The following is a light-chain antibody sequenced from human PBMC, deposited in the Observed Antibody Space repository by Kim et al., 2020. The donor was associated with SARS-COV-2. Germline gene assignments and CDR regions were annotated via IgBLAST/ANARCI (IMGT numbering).Light chain of an antibody. CDR3: QQYGSSPLT. J-gene: IGKJ4*01. CDR1: PSVSSSY. Sequence: LSPGDSASLACRASPSVSSSYLAWYQQKPGQAPRLLIYGASGRATGIPDRFSGSGSRTDFTLTISRLEPEDVAVYYCQQYGSSPLTFGGGTKVEIK. CDR2: GAS. V-gene: IGKV3-20*01.